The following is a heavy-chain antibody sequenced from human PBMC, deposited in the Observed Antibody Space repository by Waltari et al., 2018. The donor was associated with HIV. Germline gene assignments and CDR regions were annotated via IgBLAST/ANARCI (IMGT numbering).Heavy chain of an antibody. CDR2: ISTSSSAI. CDR1: GFSFSSYS. CDR3: ARDRTRYYFDS. Sequence: EVQLVESGGGLVQPGGSLRLSCTASGFSFSSYSMNWVRQAPGNGLELFPYISTSSSAIFYADSVKGRFTISIDTAKNSLYLQMNSLRAEDTAVYYCARDRTRYYFDSWGQGTLVTVSS. D-gene: IGHD6-6*01. J-gene: IGHJ4*02. V-gene: IGHV3-48*01.